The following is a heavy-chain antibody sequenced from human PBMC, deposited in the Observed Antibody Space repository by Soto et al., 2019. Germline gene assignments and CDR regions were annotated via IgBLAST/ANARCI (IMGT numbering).Heavy chain of an antibody. CDR2: ISGSGGST. D-gene: IGHD3-16*02. V-gene: IGHV3-23*01. CDR1: GFTFSSYA. J-gene: IGHJ4*02. CDR3: AKTYYDYVWGSHHFDY. Sequence: EVQLLESGGGLVQPGGSLRLSCAASGFTFSSYAMSWVRQAPGKGLEWVSAISGSGGSTYYADSVKGRFTISRDNSKNTLYLQMNSLRAEDTAVYYCAKTYYDYVWGSHHFDYWGQGTLVTVSS.